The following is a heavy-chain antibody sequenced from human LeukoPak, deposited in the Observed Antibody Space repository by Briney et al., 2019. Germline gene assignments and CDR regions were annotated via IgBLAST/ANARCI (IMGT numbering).Heavy chain of an antibody. CDR1: GGSISSSSYY. D-gene: IGHD3-10*01. J-gene: IGHJ4*02. Sequence: SETLSLTCTVSGGSISSSSYYWGWIRQPPGKGLEWIGSIYYSGSTNYNPSLKSRVTISVDTSKNQFSLKLSSVTAADTAVYYCASIYGSGSYPLDYWGQGTLVTVSS. CDR3: ASIYGSGSYPLDY. V-gene: IGHV4-39*07. CDR2: IYYSGST.